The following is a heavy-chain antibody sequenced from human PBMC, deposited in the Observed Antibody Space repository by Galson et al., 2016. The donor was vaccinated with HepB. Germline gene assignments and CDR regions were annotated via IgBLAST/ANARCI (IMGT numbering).Heavy chain of an antibody. D-gene: IGHD5-24*01. J-gene: IGHJ5*02. CDR1: GYTFTSYG. V-gene: IGHV1-18*01. CDR3: ARADGYSFFSRCDP. Sequence: SVKVSCKASGYTFTSYGINWIRQAPGQGLEWMGSISGYNGNTNYAQKVQGRVTMTIDTSTSTAHMELRSLRSDDTAVYYCARADGYSFFSRCDPWGQGTLVTVSS. CDR2: ISGYNGNT.